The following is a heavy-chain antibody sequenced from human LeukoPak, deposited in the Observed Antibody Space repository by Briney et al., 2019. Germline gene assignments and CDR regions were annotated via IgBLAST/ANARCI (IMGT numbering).Heavy chain of an antibody. Sequence: PSETLSLTCTVSGGSIDRYYWSWIRQPPGKGLEWIGYIYYTGSTEYHPSLKSRVTISLDTSKNPFSLKLTSVTAADTAVYYCARVYQSAEYYFDYWGQGNLVSVSS. J-gene: IGHJ4*02. V-gene: IGHV4-59*01. CDR1: GGSIDRYY. CDR2: IYYTGST. D-gene: IGHD2-2*01. CDR3: ARVYQSAEYYFDY.